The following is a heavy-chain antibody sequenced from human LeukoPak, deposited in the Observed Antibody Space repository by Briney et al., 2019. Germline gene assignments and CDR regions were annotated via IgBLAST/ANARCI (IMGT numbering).Heavy chain of an antibody. J-gene: IGHJ4*02. D-gene: IGHD3-22*01. V-gene: IGHV4-34*01. CDR3: ARLGDSSAYYAFDY. Sequence: KTSETLSPTCAVYGGSFSGYYWSWIRQPPGKRLKWIGEINHSGSTNYNPSLKSRVTISINTSKNQFSLKLSSVTAADTAVYYCARLGDSSAYYAFDYWGQGTLVTVSS. CDR2: INHSGST. CDR1: GGSFSGYY.